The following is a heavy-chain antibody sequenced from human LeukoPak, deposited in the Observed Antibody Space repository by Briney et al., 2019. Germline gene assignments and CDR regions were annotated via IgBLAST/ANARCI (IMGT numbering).Heavy chain of an antibody. D-gene: IGHD2-15*01. CDR2: INHSGST. J-gene: IGHJ5*02. V-gene: IGHV4-34*01. CDR3: ARWWLGVDP. Sequence: PSETLSLTCAVYGVSFSGYYWSWIRQPPGKGLEWIGEINHSGSTNYNPSLKSRVTISVDTSKNQFSLKLSSVTAADTAVYYCARWWLGVDPWGQGTLVTVSS. CDR1: GVSFSGYY.